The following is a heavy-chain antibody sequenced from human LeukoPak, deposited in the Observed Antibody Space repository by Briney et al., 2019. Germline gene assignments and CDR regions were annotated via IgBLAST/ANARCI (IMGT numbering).Heavy chain of an antibody. CDR2: IYYSGNT. CDR1: GYSISSNNW. V-gene: IGHV4-28*01. CDR3: ARIREYGGNPNAFDI. D-gene: IGHD4-23*01. Sequence: SDTLSLTCTVSGYSISSNNWWAWIRQPPGRGLEWIGYIYYSGNTYYSPSLKSRVTMSLDTSKNQFSLKLSSVPAVDTAVYYCARIREYGGNPNAFDIWGQGTMVTVSS. J-gene: IGHJ3*02.